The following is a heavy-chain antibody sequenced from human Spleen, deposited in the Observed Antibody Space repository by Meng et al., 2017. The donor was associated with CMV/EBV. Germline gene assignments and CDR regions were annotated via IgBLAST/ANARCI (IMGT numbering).Heavy chain of an antibody. CDR1: GYNFINYV. CDR2: ISVYSGNT. CDR3: ARAEVADTFFDY. V-gene: IGHV1-18*01. J-gene: IGHJ4*02. Sequence: CKTSGYNFINYVITWVRQAPGQGLEWMGWISVYSGNTKYSQKLQGRVSMTTDRSTTTAYMELRSLRSDDTAVYYCARAEVADTFFDYWGQGTLVTVSS. D-gene: IGHD6-19*01.